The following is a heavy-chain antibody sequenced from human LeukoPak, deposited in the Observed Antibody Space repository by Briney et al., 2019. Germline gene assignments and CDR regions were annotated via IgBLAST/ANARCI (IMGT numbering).Heavy chain of an antibody. Sequence: ASVKVSCKASGYTFTSYGINWVRQAPGQGLEWMGWISAYNGNTNYAQKLQGRVTMTTDTSTSTAYMELRSLRSDDTAVYYCARGLRIFGVVIIGGEAFDIWGQGTMVTVSS. V-gene: IGHV1-18*01. CDR3: ARGLRIFGVVIIGGEAFDI. CDR2: ISAYNGNT. CDR1: GYTFTSYG. D-gene: IGHD3-3*01. J-gene: IGHJ3*02.